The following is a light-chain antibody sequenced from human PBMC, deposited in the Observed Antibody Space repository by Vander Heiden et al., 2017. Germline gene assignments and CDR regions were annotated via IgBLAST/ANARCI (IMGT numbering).Light chain of an antibody. V-gene: IGKV4-1*01. CDR3: QQYYSTPYT. Sequence: DLVLTQPPDSLAVSLGDRATIDCKASQSVLYSSNNKNYLAWYQQKPGQPPKLLIYWASTRESGVPDRFSGSGSGTHCTLTISSLQAEDVAVYYCQQYYSTPYTFGQGTKLEIK. J-gene: IGKJ2*01. CDR2: WAS. CDR1: QSVLYSSNNKNY.